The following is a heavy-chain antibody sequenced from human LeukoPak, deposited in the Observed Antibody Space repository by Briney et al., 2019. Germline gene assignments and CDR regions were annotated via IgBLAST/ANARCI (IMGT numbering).Heavy chain of an antibody. V-gene: IGHV3-64D*06. CDR2: ISYNGGST. D-gene: IGHD2-2*01. Sequence: GGSLRLSCSASGFTFSNYAMHWVRQAPGKGLEYVSAISYNGGSTYYAYSVKGRFTIFRDNSKNTLYLQMSSLRAEDTAVYYCVRGRFCSTASCYDAFDIWGQGTMVTVSS. CDR1: GFTFSNYA. CDR3: VRGRFCSTASCYDAFDI. J-gene: IGHJ3*02.